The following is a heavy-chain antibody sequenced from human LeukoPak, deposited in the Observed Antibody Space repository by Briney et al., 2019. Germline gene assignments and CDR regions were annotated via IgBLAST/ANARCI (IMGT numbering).Heavy chain of an antibody. CDR1: GGSISSYY. Sequence: SETLSLTCTVSGGSISSYYWSWIRQPPGKGLEWIGYIYYSGSTNYNPSLKSRVTISVDTSKNQFSLKPSSVTAADTAVYYCARDHDSSGYYDDAFDIWGQGTMVTVSS. CDR3: ARDHDSSGYYDDAFDI. J-gene: IGHJ3*02. V-gene: IGHV4-59*01. D-gene: IGHD3-22*01. CDR2: IYYSGST.